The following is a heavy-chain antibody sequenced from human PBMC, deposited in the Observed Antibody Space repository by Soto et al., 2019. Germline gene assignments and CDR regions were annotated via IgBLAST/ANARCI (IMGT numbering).Heavy chain of an antibody. V-gene: IGHV3-21*01. CDR3: ARGEVVSPPAIGAPMDV. CDR1: EFTFSSYS. Sequence: EVQLVESGGGLVKPGGSLTLSCAASEFTFSSYSMNWVRQAPGKGLEWVSSISSNSGYIYYADSVKGRFTISRDNAKKSLYPQMNSLRAADTAAYFCARGEVVSPPAIGAPMDVWGQGTTVTVSS. J-gene: IGHJ6*02. D-gene: IGHD3-16*01. CDR2: ISSNSGYI.